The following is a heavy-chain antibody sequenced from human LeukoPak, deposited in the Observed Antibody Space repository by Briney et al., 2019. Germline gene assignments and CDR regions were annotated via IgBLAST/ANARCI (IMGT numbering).Heavy chain of an antibody. CDR3: ARGRGYDSGTYNYAFSDY. CDR2: IWYDGSNK. Sequence: GGSLRLSCTASGFTFSSYAMNWVRQAPGKGLEWVAVIWYDGSNKYYADSVKGRFTISRDNSKNTLYLQMNSLRAEDTAVYYCARGRGYDSGTYNYAFSDYWGQGTLVTVSS. CDR1: GFTFSSYA. D-gene: IGHD3-22*01. J-gene: IGHJ4*02. V-gene: IGHV3-33*08.